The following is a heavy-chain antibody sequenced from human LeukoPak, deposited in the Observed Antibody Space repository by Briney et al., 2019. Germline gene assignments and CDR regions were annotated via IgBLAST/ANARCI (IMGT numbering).Heavy chain of an antibody. V-gene: IGHV3-11*03. CDR1: GFTFSDYY. J-gene: IGHJ4*02. Sequence: GGSLILSCAASGFTFSDYYMNWIRQAPGKGLEWVSYISSGTTSTDYADSVKGRFTISRDNAKNSLYLQINSLRVEDTAVYYCATRGEGDYFDYWGQGTLVTVSS. CDR2: ISSGTTST. CDR3: ATRGEGDYFDY. D-gene: IGHD3-16*01.